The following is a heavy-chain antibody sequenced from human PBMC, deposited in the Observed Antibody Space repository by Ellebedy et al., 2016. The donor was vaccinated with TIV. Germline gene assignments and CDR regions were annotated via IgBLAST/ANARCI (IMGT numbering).Heavy chain of an antibody. CDR2: IYMGDSNV. CDR1: GDSFSTYF. Sequence: GGSLRLSCKGSGDSFSTYFIAWVRQMPGKGLEWMGIIYMGDSNVRYSPPFEGQVSISADKSISTAYLQWSSLKASDTAMYHCTKVIGGYNTPGYWGQGTLVTVSS. D-gene: IGHD2/OR15-2a*01. CDR3: TKVIGGYNTPGY. V-gene: IGHV5-51*01. J-gene: IGHJ4*02.